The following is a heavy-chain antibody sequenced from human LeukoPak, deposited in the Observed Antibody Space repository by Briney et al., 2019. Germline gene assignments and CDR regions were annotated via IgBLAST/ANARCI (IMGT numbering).Heavy chain of an antibody. CDR1: GFTVSSNY. D-gene: IGHD3-16*01. V-gene: IGHV3-53*01. Sequence: LTGGSLRLSCAASGFTVSSNYMSWVRQAPGKGLEWVSVIYSGGSTYYADSVKGRFTISRDISKNTLYLQMNSLRGEDTAVYYCLGDTFDYRGQGTPVTVSS. J-gene: IGHJ4*02. CDR2: IYSGGST. CDR3: LGDTFDY.